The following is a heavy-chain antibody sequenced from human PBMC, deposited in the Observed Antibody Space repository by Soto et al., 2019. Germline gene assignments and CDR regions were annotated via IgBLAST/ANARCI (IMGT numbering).Heavy chain of an antibody. CDR3: AREWELLDYYYYGMDV. D-gene: IGHD1-26*01. V-gene: IGHV3-21*01. J-gene: IGHJ6*02. Sequence: EVQLLESGGGLVKPGGSLRLSCAASGFTFSSYSMNWVRQAPGKGLEWVSSISSSSSYIYYADSVKGRFTISRDNAKNSLYLQMNSLRAEDTAVYYCAREWELLDYYYYGMDVWGQGTTVTVSS. CDR1: GFTFSSYS. CDR2: ISSSSSYI.